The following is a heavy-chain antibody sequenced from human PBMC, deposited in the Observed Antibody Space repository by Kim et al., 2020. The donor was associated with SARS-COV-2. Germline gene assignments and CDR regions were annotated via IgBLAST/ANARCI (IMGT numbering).Heavy chain of an antibody. CDR2: IKEDGSEK. CDR1: GVSFNNYW. J-gene: IGHJ4*02. CDR3: ARDRGYCTGGSCYAIFDY. Sequence: GGSLRLSCAASGVSFNNYWMGWVRQAPGKGLEWVAHIKEDGSEKYYVDSVKGRFTISRDNAKNSLYLQMNSLRAEDTAVYYCARDRGYCTGGSCYAIFDYWGQGNRVPVSS. V-gene: IGHV3-7*03. D-gene: IGHD2-15*01.